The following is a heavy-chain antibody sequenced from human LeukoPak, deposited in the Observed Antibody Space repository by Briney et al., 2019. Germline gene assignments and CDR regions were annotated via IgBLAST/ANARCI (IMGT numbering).Heavy chain of an antibody. D-gene: IGHD5-18*01. J-gene: IGHJ4*02. V-gene: IGHV3-21*01. CDR1: GFTFSSYS. CDR3: ARDMDTAMVKGSFDY. Sequence: GGSLRLSCAASGFTFSSYSMNWVRQAPGKGLEWVSSISSSSSYIYYADSVKGRFTISRDNAKNSLYLQMDSLRAEDTAVYYCARDMDTAMVKGSFDYWGQGTLVTVSS. CDR2: ISSSSSYI.